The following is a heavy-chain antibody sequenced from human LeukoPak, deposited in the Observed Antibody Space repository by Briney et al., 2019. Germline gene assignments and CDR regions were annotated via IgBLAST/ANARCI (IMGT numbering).Heavy chain of an antibody. V-gene: IGHV3-7*01. J-gene: IGHJ4*02. D-gene: IGHD6-19*01. CDR3: ARVAGSGWYSVDY. Sequence: GGSLRLSCAASGFTLSSYWMIWVRQAPGKGLEWVANIKEDGSEKYYVDSVKGRFTISRDNAKNSLYLQMTSLRAEDTAVYYCARVAGSGWYSVDYWGQGTLVTVSS. CDR1: GFTLSSYW. CDR2: IKEDGSEK.